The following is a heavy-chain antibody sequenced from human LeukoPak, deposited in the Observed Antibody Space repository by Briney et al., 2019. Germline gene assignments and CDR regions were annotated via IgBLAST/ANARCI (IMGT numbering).Heavy chain of an antibody. Sequence: GGSLRLSCAASGFTVSSNYMSWVRQAPGKGLEWLSVIYSGGSTYYADSVKGRFTFSRDNSKNTLYLQMNSLRAEDTAMYYCARDTVSSGWYFGFDYWGQGTLVTVSS. CDR1: GFTVSSNY. D-gene: IGHD6-19*01. J-gene: IGHJ4*02. CDR2: IYSGGST. V-gene: IGHV3-53*01. CDR3: ARDTVSSGWYFGFDY.